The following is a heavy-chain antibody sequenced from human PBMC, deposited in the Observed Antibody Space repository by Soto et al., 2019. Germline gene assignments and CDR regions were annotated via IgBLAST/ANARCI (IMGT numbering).Heavy chain of an antibody. CDR2: INHSGST. J-gene: IGHJ4*02. V-gene: IGHV4-34*01. Sequence: QVQLQQWGAGLLKPSETLSLTCAVYGGSFSGYYWSWIRQPPGKGLEWIGEINHSGSTNYNPSLKSRVTISVDTSKNQFSLKLSSVTAADRAVYYCARAYCSGGSCYPLPGPYFDYWGQGTLVTVSS. CDR3: ARAYCSGGSCYPLPGPYFDY. D-gene: IGHD2-15*01. CDR1: GGSFSGYY.